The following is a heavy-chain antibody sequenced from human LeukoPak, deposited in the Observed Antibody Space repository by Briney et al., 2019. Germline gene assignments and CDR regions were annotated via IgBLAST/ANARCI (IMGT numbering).Heavy chain of an antibody. J-gene: IGHJ4*02. Sequence: PSETLSLICSVSGGSISGYYWSWIRQPAGKGLEWIGRIYTSGSTNYNPSLKSRVTMSVDTSKNQFSLKLSSVTAADTAMYYCARHVAYRGWEPYFDSWGQGTLVTVSS. D-gene: IGHD1-26*01. CDR2: IYTSGST. V-gene: IGHV4-4*07. CDR1: GGSISGYY. CDR3: ARHVAYRGWEPYFDS.